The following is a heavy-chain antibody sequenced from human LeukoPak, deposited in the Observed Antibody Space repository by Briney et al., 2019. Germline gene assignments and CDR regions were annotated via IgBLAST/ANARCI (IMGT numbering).Heavy chain of an antibody. CDR2: ISIDGSEK. Sequence: RGSLRLSCAASGFIFRNYGMHWVRQAPGKGLEWVAVISIDGSEKYYADSVKGRFTISRDNSKNTLYLQMNSLRGDDTAVYYCANPQSRGYDYLDYWGQGTLVTVSS. J-gene: IGHJ4*02. CDR3: ANPQSRGYDYLDY. V-gene: IGHV3-30*18. D-gene: IGHD5-12*01. CDR1: GFIFRNYG.